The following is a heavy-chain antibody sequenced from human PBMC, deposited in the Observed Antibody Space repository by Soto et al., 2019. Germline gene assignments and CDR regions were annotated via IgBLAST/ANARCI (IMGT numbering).Heavy chain of an antibody. CDR1: GSTFSSYA. CDR2: IIPIFGTA. J-gene: IGHJ5*02. D-gene: IGHD6-6*01. V-gene: IGHV1-69*01. CDR3: ARRSIAARPPEGWFDP. Sequence: QVQLVQSGAEVKKPGSSVKVSCKASGSTFSSYAISWVRQAPGQGLEWMGGIIPIFGTANYAQKFQGRVTITADESTSTAYMELSSLRSEDTAVYYCARRSIAARPPEGWFDPWGQGTLVTVSS.